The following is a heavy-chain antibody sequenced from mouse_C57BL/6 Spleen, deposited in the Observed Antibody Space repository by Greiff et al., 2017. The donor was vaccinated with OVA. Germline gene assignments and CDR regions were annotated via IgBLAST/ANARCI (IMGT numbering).Heavy chain of an antibody. CDR1: GFSFNTYA. CDR2: IRSKSNNYAT. CDR3: VSPHMDY. J-gene: IGHJ4*01. Sequence: DAGGGLVQPKGSLKLSCAASGFSFNTYAMNWVRQAPGKGLEWVARIRSKSNNYATYYADSVKDRFTISRDDSESMLYLQMNNLKTEDTAMYYCVSPHMDYWGQGTSVTVSS. V-gene: IGHV10-1*01.